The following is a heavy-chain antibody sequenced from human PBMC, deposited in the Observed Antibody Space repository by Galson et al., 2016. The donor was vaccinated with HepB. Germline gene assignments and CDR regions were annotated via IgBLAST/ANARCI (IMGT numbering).Heavy chain of an antibody. V-gene: IGHV3-30*18. CDR2: ISYDGSNE. J-gene: IGHJ4*02. CDR3: AKDLWRRGFLDH. CDR1: RFAFNNHD. D-gene: IGHD2-21*01. Sequence: SLRLSCAASRFAFNNHDMHWVRQAPGKGLEWVALISYDGSNEYYSDSVKGRFTISRDNSKNTMYLQMNRVRLEDTAVYYCAKDLWRRGFLDHWGQGTLVTVSS.